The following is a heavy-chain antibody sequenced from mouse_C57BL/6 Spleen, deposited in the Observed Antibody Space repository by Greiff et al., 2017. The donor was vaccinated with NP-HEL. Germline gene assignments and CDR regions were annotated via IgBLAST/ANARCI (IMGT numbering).Heavy chain of an antibody. D-gene: IGHD2-4*01. J-gene: IGHJ4*01. Sequence: VQLQQPGAELVKPGASVKLSCKASGYTFTSYWMHWVKQRPGQGLEWIGMIHPNSGSTNYNEKFKSKATLTVDKSSSTAYMQLSSLTSEDSAVYYCARGEENYDYGYYAMDYWGQGTSVTVSS. V-gene: IGHV1-64*01. CDR1: GYTFTSYW. CDR3: ARGEENYDYGYYAMDY. CDR2: IHPNSGST.